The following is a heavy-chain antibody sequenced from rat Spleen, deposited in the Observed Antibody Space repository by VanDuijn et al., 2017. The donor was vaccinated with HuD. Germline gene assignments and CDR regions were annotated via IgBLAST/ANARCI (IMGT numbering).Heavy chain of an antibody. D-gene: IGHD1-11*01. V-gene: IGHV2-30*01. J-gene: IGHJ2*01. Sequence: QVQLKESGPGLVQPSQTLSLTCTVSGFSLTSYNVHWVRQPTGKGLEWMGVIWTGGSTDYNSALKSRLSISKETSKSQVVLKINSLKTEDLATYYCARGPVNYGGNYFDYWGQGVMVTVSS. CDR2: IWTGGST. CDR3: ARGPVNYGGNYFDY. CDR1: GFSLTSYN.